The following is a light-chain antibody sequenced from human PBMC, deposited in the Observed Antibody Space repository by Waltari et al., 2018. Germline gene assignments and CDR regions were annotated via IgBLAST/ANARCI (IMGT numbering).Light chain of an antibody. J-gene: IGKJ1*01. CDR3: QHYVRLPVT. CDR2: GAS. Sequence: IVLTQSPGTLSLSPGERATLSCRASQSVGRTLAWYQKRPGQAPRLLIYGASTRATAIPDRLSGSGSGTDFSLTISRLEPEDFAVYYCQHYVRLPVTFGQGTTVEIK. V-gene: IGKV3-20*01. CDR1: QSVGRT.